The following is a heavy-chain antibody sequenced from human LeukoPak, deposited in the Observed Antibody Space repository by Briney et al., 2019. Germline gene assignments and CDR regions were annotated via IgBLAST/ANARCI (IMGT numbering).Heavy chain of an antibody. D-gene: IGHD3-10*01. CDR2: IWNDGSDE. Sequence: PGRSLRLSCAASGFTFSKYAMHWVRQTPGKGLEWVAAIWNDGSDENYADSVKGRFTISSDNSKNTLYLQMNSLRAEDTAVYYCARGGSGSYTRGVDYWGQGTLVTVSS. CDR3: ARGGSGSYTRGVDY. CDR1: GFTFSKYA. V-gene: IGHV3-33*01. J-gene: IGHJ4*02.